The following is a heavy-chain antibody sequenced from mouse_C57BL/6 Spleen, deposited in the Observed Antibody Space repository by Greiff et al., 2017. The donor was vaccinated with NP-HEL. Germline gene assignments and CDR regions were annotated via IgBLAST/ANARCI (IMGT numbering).Heavy chain of an antibody. CDR1: GYTFTSYW. CDR3: ARGLLRRAWFAY. J-gene: IGHJ3*01. D-gene: IGHD2-3*01. V-gene: IGHV1-53*01. Sequence: QVQLQQPGTELVKPGASVKLSCKASGYTFTSYWMHWVKQRPGQGLEWIGNINPSNGGTNYNEKFKSKATLTVDKSSSTAYMQLSSLTSADSAVYYCARGLLRRAWFAYWGQGTLVTVSA. CDR2: INPSNGGT.